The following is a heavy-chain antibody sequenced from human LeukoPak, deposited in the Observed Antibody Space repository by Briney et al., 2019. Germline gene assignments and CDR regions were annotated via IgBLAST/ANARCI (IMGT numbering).Heavy chain of an antibody. CDR2: IIPIFGTA. V-gene: IGHV1-69*01. J-gene: IGHJ4*02. CDR3: ARGAAEMTTVTNFDY. D-gene: IGHD4-17*01. Sequence: SVKVSCKASGGTFSSYAISWVRQAPGQGLEWMGGIIPIFGTANYAQKFQGRVTITADESTSTAYMELSSLRFEDTAVYYCARGAAEMTTVTNFDYWGQGTLVTVSS. CDR1: GGTFSSYA.